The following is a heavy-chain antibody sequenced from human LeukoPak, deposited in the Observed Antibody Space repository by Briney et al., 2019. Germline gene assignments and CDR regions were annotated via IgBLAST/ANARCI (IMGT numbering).Heavy chain of an antibody. D-gene: IGHD3-10*01. Sequence: PSETLSLTCTVSGGSISSYYWSWIRQPAGKGLEWIGRIYTSGSTNYNPSLKSRVTMSVDTSKNQFSLKLSSVTAADTAVYYCARGVPITMVRGVKGNWFDPWGQGTLVTVSS. CDR1: GGSISSYY. V-gene: IGHV4-4*07. J-gene: IGHJ5*02. CDR3: ARGVPITMVRGVKGNWFDP. CDR2: IYTSGST.